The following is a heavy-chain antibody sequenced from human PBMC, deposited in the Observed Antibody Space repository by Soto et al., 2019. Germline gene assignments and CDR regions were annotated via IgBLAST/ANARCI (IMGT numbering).Heavy chain of an antibody. D-gene: IGHD1-26*01. CDR1: GFTFMSYG. CDR3: KRNRAKFDT. Sequence: GWSLRLSCAASGFTFMSYGMHWVLQCPGEGLEWVAVIWYDGSNNYYADSVNGRFTISRDVVENSLYLLMNNLRAEDIAIYYCKRNRAKFDTWGQRTPVT. J-gene: IGHJ5*02. V-gene: IGHV3-33*03. CDR2: IWYDGSNN.